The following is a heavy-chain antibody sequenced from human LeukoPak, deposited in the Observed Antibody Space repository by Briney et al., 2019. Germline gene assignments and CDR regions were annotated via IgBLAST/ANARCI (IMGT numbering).Heavy chain of an antibody. CDR3: ASIAYSYGYASLDY. CDR1: GSSFTGGYS. J-gene: IGHJ4*02. CDR2: IYHSGST. V-gene: IGHV4-38-2*01. Sequence: SETLSLTCAFSGSSFTGGYSWGWIRHPPGKGLEWIGSIYHSGSTYYNPSLKSRVTISVDTSKNQFSLKLSSVTAADTAVYYCASIAYSYGYASLDYWGQGTLVTVPS. D-gene: IGHD5-18*01.